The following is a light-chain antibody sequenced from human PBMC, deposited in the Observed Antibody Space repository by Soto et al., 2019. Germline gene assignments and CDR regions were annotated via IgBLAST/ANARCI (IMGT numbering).Light chain of an antibody. CDR3: TSYTSSSTYV. V-gene: IGLV2-14*01. CDR1: SSDVGGYKY. J-gene: IGLJ1*01. Sequence: QSALTQPASVSGSPGQSIAISCTGTSSDVGGYKYVSWYQQHPGKAPKLMIYDVSNRPSGVSDRFSGSKSGNTASLTISGLQAEDEAESYCTSYTSSSTYVFGTGTKVNVL. CDR2: DVS.